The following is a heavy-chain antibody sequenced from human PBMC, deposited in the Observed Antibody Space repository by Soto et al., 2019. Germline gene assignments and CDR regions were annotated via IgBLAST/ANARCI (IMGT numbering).Heavy chain of an antibody. J-gene: IGHJ4*02. CDR3: ARDRIAGSGSCDN. CDR2: IKTDGSSP. CDR1: RVSVYNYW. Sequence: GGSLTLSSVASRVSVYNYWMHWVLQVPGKGRVWVSRIKTDGSSPNYADSVEGRFPISSDNAKNTLYLQMNSLRAEDTAVYYCARDRIAGSGSCDNWGQGTLVTVSS. V-gene: IGHV3-74*01. D-gene: IGHD3-10*01.